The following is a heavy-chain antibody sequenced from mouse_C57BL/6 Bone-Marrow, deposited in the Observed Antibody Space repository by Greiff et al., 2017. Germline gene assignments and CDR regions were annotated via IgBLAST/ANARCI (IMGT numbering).Heavy chain of an antibody. CDR3: ARGEYGSSFAY. D-gene: IGHD1-1*01. J-gene: IGHJ3*01. Sequence: EVKLVESGGGLVKPGGSLKLSCAASGFTFSDYGMHWVRQAPEQGLEWVAYISSGSSTIYYADTVKGRFTISRDNAKNALFLQMTSLRSEDTAMYYCARGEYGSSFAYWGQGTLVTVSA. CDR2: ISSGSSTI. CDR1: GFTFSDYG. V-gene: IGHV5-17*01.